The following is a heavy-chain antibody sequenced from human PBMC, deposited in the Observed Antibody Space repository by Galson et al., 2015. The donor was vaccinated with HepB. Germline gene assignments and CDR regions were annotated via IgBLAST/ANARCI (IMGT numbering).Heavy chain of an antibody. CDR3: ARVGGGYAKNWFDP. CDR1: GYTFTSYA. D-gene: IGHD5-12*01. Sequence: SVKVSCKASGYTFTSYAMNWVRQAPGQGLEWMGWINTNTGNPTYAQGFTGRFVFSLDTSVSTAYLQISSLKAEDTAVYYCARVGGGYAKNWFDPWGQGTLVTVSS. V-gene: IGHV7-4-1*02. J-gene: IGHJ5*02. CDR2: INTNTGNP.